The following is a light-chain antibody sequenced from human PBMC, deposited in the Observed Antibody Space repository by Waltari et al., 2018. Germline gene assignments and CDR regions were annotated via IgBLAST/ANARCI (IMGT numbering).Light chain of an antibody. V-gene: IGLV2-14*03. CDR1: SSDVGSYNS. J-gene: IGLJ3*02. Sequence: QSALTQPASVSGSPGQSITISCTGISSDVGSYNSVSWYQDHPGQGPKVIIYDVSDRPSVLSARFSGSKSGNTASLTISGLQAEDEADYYCSSQSSNNVVLFGGGTKVTVL. CDR3: SSQSSNNVVL. CDR2: DVS.